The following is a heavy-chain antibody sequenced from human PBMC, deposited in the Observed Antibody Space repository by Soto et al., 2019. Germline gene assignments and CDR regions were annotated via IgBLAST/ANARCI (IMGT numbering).Heavy chain of an antibody. CDR3: TRQLGIHSPYFFRGMDV. D-gene: IGHD2-21*01. J-gene: IGHJ6*02. V-gene: IGHV3-73*02. CDR1: GFSFRDST. Sequence: EVQLVESGGGLVQPGGSLKLSCVASGFSFRDSTIHWVRQASGKGLEWLGRIRGKTYSFATAYSESVKGRFTFVREGSKNTVYLQMNSLKTEDTAVYYCTRQLGIHSPYFFRGMDVWGQGTTIIVSS. CDR2: IRGKTYSFAT.